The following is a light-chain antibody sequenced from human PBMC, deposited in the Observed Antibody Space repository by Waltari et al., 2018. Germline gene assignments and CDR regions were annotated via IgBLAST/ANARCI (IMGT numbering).Light chain of an antibody. V-gene: IGKV1-39*01. CDR2: AAS. CDR3: QQSYSTPPYT. CDR1: QSISSY. J-gene: IGKJ2*01. Sequence: DIQMTQSTSSLSAPVGDRVTITCRGSQSISSYLHWYQQKPGKAPKLLIYAASSLQSGVPSRFSGSGSGTDFTLTISSLQPEDFATYYCQQSYSTPPYTFGQGTKLEIK.